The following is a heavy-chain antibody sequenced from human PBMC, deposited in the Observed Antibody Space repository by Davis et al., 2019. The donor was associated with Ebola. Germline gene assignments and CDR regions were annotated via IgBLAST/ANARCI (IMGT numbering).Heavy chain of an antibody. CDR2: ISSSSSTI. Sequence: PGGSLRLSCAASGFTFSSYSMNWVRQAPGKGLEWVSYISSSSSTIYYADSVKGRFTISRDNAKNSLYLQMNSLRDEDTAVYYCARIYPPPQLLHYYYYYMDVWGKGTTVTVSS. D-gene: IGHD2-15*01. J-gene: IGHJ6*03. V-gene: IGHV3-48*02. CDR1: GFTFSSYS. CDR3: ARIYPPPQLLHYYYYYMDV.